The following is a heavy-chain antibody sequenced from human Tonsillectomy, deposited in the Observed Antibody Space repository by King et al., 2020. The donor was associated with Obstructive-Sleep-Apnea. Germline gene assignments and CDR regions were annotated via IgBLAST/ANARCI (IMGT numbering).Heavy chain of an antibody. Sequence: VQLVESGGGLVQSGGSLRLSCAASGFTFSSYNINWVRQAPGKGLEWVSYISTSGSTIYYADSVKGRFTISRDNAKNSLYLQMNSLRAEDTAVYYCARDGLQWLVRGYYFDYWGQGTLVTVSS. CDR1: GFTFSSYN. D-gene: IGHD6-19*01. V-gene: IGHV3-48*04. CDR2: ISTSGSTI. CDR3: ARDGLQWLVRGYYFDY. J-gene: IGHJ4*02.